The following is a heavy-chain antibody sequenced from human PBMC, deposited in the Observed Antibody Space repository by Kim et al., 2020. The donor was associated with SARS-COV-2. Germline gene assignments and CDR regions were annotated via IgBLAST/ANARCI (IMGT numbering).Heavy chain of an antibody. CDR1: AYTFAPYA. J-gene: IGHJ5*02. CDR3: AREGGGSIGLGFDP. Sequence: ASVKVSYKASAYTFAPYAVHWMRQAPGQSLQWMGWVNAGNGNTRYSQSFQGRVTITRDPSATSVYMELSRLTSEDTAVYYCAREGGGSIGLGFDPWGQGTLVIVSS. V-gene: IGHV1-3*01. CDR2: VNAGNGNT. D-gene: IGHD3-16*02.